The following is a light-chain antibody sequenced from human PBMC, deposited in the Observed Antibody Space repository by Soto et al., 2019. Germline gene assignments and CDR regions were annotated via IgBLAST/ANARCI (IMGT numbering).Light chain of an antibody. CDR2: GAS. CDR3: QQYNGSPWA. CDR1: QSVSSSY. Sequence: EIVLTQSPGTLSLSPGERATLSCRASQSVSSSYLAWYQQKPGQAPRLLIYGASSRATGIPDRFSGSGSGTEFTLTISRLEPEDFAVYYCQQYNGSPWAFGQGTKVEIK. V-gene: IGKV3-20*01. J-gene: IGKJ1*01.